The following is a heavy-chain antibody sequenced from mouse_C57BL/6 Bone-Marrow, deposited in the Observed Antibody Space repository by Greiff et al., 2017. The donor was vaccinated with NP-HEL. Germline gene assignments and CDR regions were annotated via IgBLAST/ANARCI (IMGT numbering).Heavy chain of an antibody. V-gene: IGHV1-19*01. J-gene: IGHJ2*01. CDR3: ASLGLGRGGYFDY. CDR2: INPYNGGT. Sequence: VQLQQSGPVLVKPGASVKMSCKASGYTFTDYYMNWVKQSHGKSLEWIGVINPYNGGTSYNQKFKGKATLTVDKSSSTAYMELNSLTSEDSAVYYCASLGLGRGGYFDYWGQGTTRTVSS. CDR1: GYTFTDYY. D-gene: IGHD4-1*01.